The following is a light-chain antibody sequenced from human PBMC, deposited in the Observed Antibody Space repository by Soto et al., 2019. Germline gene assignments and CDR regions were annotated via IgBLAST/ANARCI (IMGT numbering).Light chain of an antibody. CDR1: QSVRSY. J-gene: IGKJ1*01. CDR2: SVS. Sequence: DIQLTQSPSSLSASVGDRVTITCQTSQSVRSYLNWYQQKPGKAPNLLIYSVSNLQSGVPSRFSGSGSGTDFTLTITSLQPEDFATYYCQQSFSTPWTFGQGTKVEL. V-gene: IGKV1-39*01. CDR3: QQSFSTPWT.